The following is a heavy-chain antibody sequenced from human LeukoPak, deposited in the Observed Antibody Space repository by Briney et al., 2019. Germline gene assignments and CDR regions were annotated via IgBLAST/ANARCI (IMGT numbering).Heavy chain of an antibody. D-gene: IGHD3-10*01. CDR1: GFTVRSNC. J-gene: IGHJ4*02. CDR2: ISYDGNNK. CDR3: AKGYDYRSGAGSFDY. V-gene: IGHV3-30*18. Sequence: GGSLRLSCAASGFTVRSNCLSWVRQAPGKGLEWVAVISYDGNNKYYADSVKGRFTISGDNSKNTLYLQMNGLRAEDTAVYYCAKGYDYRSGAGSFDYWGQGTLVTVSS.